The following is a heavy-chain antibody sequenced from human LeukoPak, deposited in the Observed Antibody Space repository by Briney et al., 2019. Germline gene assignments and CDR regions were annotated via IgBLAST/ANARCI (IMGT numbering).Heavy chain of an antibody. D-gene: IGHD5/OR15-5a*01. CDR2: FDPGDGET. CDR3: AAGGVYDLFDY. CDR1: GDTLSDLS. Sequence: ASVKVSCKVSGDTLSDLSMHWVRQAPGKGREGKGGFDPGDGETIYTQKFQGRLTMTEDTSTDTAYMELSSLRSEDTAVYYCAAGGVYDLFDYWGQGTLVTVSS. J-gene: IGHJ4*02. V-gene: IGHV1-24*01.